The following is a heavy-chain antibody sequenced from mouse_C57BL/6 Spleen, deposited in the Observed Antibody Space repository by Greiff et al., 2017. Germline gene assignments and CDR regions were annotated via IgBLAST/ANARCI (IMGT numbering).Heavy chain of an antibody. CDR1: GYTFTSYG. D-gene: IGHD3-2*02. CDR3: ARETAQATLASYFDY. V-gene: IGHV1-81*01. Sequence: VKLMESGAELARPGASVKLSCKASGYTFTSYGISWVKQRTGQGLEWIGEIYPRSGNTYYNEKFKGKATLTADKSSSTAYMELRSLTSEDSAVYFCARETAQATLASYFDYWGQGTTLTVSS. CDR2: IYPRSGNT. J-gene: IGHJ2*01.